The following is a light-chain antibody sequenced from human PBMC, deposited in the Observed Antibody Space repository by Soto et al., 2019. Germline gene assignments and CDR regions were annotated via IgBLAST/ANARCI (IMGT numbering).Light chain of an antibody. Sequence: EVVLTQSPVTVSLSPGERATLSCRASQFVASNSLAWYQQKPGQAPRVVIYDASNRATGIPDRFSGSGSGTDFTLTISRLEHEDFAVYYCQQYGSSPRTFGQGTKLEIK. CDR3: QQYGSSPRT. V-gene: IGKV3-20*01. J-gene: IGKJ2*01. CDR2: DAS. CDR1: QFVASNS.